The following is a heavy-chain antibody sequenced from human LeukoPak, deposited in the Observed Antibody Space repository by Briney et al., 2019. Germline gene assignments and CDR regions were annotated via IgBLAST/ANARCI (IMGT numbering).Heavy chain of an antibody. J-gene: IGHJ4*02. D-gene: IGHD6-6*01. CDR1: GFTFRNHW. V-gene: IGHV3-74*03. CDR2: ISSDGSST. Sequence: GGSLRLSCAASGFTFRNHWMHWFRQTLGKGLVWVSRISSDGSSTTYADCVKGRFTISRDNAKNTLYLQMNNLRAEDTAMYYCARDQRVTGRPDIDYWGQGTLVIVSS. CDR3: ARDQRVTGRPDIDY.